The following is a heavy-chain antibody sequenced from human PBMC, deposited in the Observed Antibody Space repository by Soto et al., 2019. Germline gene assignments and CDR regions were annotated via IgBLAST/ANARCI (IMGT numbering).Heavy chain of an antibody. D-gene: IGHD3-3*01. CDR1: GYTFTNYG. J-gene: IGHJ5*02. CDR2: ISAYNGNT. Sequence: GASVKVSCKASGYTFTNYGISWVRQAPGQGLEWMGWISAYNGNTNYAQKLQGRVTMTTDTSTSTAYMELRSLISDDTAVYYCARNKITIFGVLIRGDNWFDPWGQGTLVTVSS. CDR3: ARNKITIFGVLIRGDNWFDP. V-gene: IGHV1-18*01.